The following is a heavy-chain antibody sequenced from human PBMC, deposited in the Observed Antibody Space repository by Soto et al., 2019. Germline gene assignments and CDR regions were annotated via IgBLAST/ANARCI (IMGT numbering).Heavy chain of an antibody. D-gene: IGHD5-18*01. CDR1: CGSLSIDSNF. V-gene: IGHV4-61*01. Sequence: SDTLSLTCTVSCGSLSIDSNFWSWMRRPPGKGLEWFGYVYCLGPARYNHSLESLVTISIDASNNQVSLNLTAVTAADTAVYYCARGHSHYDHWGRGTLVTVSS. J-gene: IGHJ5*02. CDR3: ARGHSHYDH. CDR2: VYCLGPA.